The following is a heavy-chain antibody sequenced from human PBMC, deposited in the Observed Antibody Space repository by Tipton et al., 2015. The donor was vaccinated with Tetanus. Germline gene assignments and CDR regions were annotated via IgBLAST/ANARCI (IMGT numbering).Heavy chain of an antibody. CDR3: ARANYEFPKKGPFDS. Sequence: TLSLTCTVSGGSIRSGSYQWNWIRQPPGKGLEWLAYTSPSGRTNSNYSLKSRITISPDMSKNQFSLRLASVTAADTAVYYCARANYEFPKKGPFDSWGQGALFIVSS. CDR1: GGSIRSGSYQ. J-gene: IGHJ4*02. V-gene: IGHV4-61*01. CDR2: TSPSGRT. D-gene: IGHD3-3*01.